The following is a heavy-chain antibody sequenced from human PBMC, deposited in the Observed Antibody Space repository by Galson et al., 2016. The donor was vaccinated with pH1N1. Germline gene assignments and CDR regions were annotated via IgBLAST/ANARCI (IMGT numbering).Heavy chain of an antibody. CDR1: GYTFIKYY. D-gene: IGHD2-2*01. V-gene: IGHV1-46*03. J-gene: IGHJ6*02. CDR2: INPSDGTT. Sequence: SVKVSCKASGYTFIKYYMHWVRQAPGQGLEWMGIINPSDGTTTSAQNFQGRITLTRDTSTSTVYMDLSRLRSEDTAVYYCAQYCTSTTCPPHGMDVWGQGTSVSVSS. CDR3: AQYCTSTTCPPHGMDV.